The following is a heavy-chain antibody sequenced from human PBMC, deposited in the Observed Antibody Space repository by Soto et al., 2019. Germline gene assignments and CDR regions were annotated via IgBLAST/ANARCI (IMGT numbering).Heavy chain of an antibody. J-gene: IGHJ4*02. D-gene: IGHD4-17*01. Sequence: EVQLVESGGGLVQPGGSLRLSCAASGFTFSDHYMDWVRQAPGKGLEWVGRTRNKANSYTTEYAASVKGRFTISRDDSKNSLYLQMNSLKTEDTAVYYCARDGNGDYLFDYWGQGTLVTVSS. V-gene: IGHV3-72*01. CDR1: GFTFSDHY. CDR2: TRNKANSYTT. CDR3: ARDGNGDYLFDY.